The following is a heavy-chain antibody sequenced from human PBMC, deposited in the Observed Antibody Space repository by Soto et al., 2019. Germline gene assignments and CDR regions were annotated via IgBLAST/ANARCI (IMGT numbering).Heavy chain of an antibody. J-gene: IGHJ3*02. V-gene: IGHV3-21*01. CDR1: GFTFSSYS. Sequence: GGSLRLSCAASGFTFSSYSMNWVRQAPGKGLEWVSSISSSSSYIYYADSVKGRFTISRDNAKNSLYLQMNSLRAEDTAVYYCARDSAEKKIAAAGISPNAFDIWGQGTMVTVSS. CDR2: ISSSSSYI. D-gene: IGHD6-13*01. CDR3: ARDSAEKKIAAAGISPNAFDI.